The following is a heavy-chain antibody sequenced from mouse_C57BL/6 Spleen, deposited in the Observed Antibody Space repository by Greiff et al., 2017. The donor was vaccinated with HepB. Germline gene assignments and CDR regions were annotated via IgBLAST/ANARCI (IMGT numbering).Heavy chain of an antibody. D-gene: IGHD3-1*01. CDR2: ISSGSSTI. J-gene: IGHJ1*03. Sequence: VQLKESGGGLVKPGGSLKLSCAASGFTFSDYGMHWVRQAPEKGLEWVAYISSGSSTIYYADTVKGRFTISRDNAKNTLFLQMTSLRSEDTAMYYCARVLSGYFDVWGTGTTVTVSS. V-gene: IGHV5-17*01. CDR1: GFTFSDYG. CDR3: ARVLSGYFDV.